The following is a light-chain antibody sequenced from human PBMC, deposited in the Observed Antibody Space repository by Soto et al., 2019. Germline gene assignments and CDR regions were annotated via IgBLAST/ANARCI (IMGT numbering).Light chain of an antibody. J-gene: IGLJ1*01. Sequence: QSALTQPASVSGSPGQSITISCTGTSSDVGAYNYVSWYQQHPGKAPKLLIYEVSDRPSGVSHRGSGSKSGSTASLTISGLQADDEAYYYCSSYTRSRTYVFGTGTKLTVL. CDR2: EVS. V-gene: IGLV2-14*03. CDR3: SSYTRSRTYV. CDR1: SSDVGAYNY.